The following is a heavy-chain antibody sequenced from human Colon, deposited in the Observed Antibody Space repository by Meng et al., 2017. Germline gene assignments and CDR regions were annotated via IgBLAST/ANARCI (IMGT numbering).Heavy chain of an antibody. J-gene: IGHJ5*02. Sequence: QLPEVGPGLVKPSETLSLTCTFSVGSMSGYYWNSIRQPAGKGLEWIGHIYSSGTTNYNPSLKSRVTMSVDSSKNQFSLNLTSVTAADTAVYFCASVLRFCTGGICSNWFDPWGQGTLVTVSS. CDR3: ASVLRFCTGGICSNWFDP. CDR1: VGSMSGYY. V-gene: IGHV4-4*07. D-gene: IGHD2-15*01. CDR2: IYSSGTT.